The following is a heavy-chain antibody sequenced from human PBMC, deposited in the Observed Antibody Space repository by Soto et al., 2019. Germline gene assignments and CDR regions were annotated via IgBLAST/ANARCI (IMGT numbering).Heavy chain of an antibody. D-gene: IGHD2-15*01. V-gene: IGHV4-59*04. J-gene: IGHJ5*02. CDR1: GGSIICYY. CDR2: IFYSGST. Sequence: SETLSLTCTVSGGSIICYYWSWIRQPPGKGLEWIGNIFYSGSTYYNPSLKSRVTISVDTSKNQFSLKLSSVTAADTAVYYCARPQSSPWFDPWGQGTLVTVSS. CDR3: ARPQSSPWFDP.